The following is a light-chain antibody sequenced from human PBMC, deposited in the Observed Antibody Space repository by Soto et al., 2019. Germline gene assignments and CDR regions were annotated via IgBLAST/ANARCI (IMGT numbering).Light chain of an antibody. CDR2: GDS. Sequence: QAVVTQPPSVSGAPGQRVTISCTGSSSNIGAGYDVHWYQQLPGTAPKLLIYGDSNRPSGVPDRLSGSKSGTSASLAITGLQAEDEADYYCQSHDTSLSGQGVFGGGTKLTVL. CDR3: QSHDTSLSGQGV. J-gene: IGLJ3*02. CDR1: SSNIGAGYD. V-gene: IGLV1-40*01.